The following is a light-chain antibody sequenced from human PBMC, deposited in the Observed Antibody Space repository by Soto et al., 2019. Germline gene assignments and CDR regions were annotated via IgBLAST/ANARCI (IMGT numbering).Light chain of an antibody. CDR2: SAS. CDR1: QSISSW. J-gene: IGKJ3*01. CDR3: QHSYNRPFT. Sequence: DVQMNQSRSTLSAYVGARVTITFRASQSISSWLAWYQQRPGKAPKLLIYSASSLQTGVPSRFSGSGSGTDFTLTINSLQPEDFATYYCQHSYNRPFTFGPGTKVDIK. V-gene: IGKV1-5*01.